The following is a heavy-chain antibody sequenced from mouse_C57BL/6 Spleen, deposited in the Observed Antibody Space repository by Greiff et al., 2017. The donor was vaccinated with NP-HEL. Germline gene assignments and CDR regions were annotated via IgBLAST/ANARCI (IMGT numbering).Heavy chain of an antibody. CDR2: IRSKSNNYAT. D-gene: IGHD2-3*01. CDR1: GFSFNTYA. V-gene: IGHV10-1*01. CDR3: VRQAYDGYYVPYYFDY. J-gene: IGHJ2*01. Sequence: EVQLLESGGGLVQPKGSLKLSCAASGFSFNTYAMNWVRQAPGKGLEWVARIRSKSNNYATYYADSVKDRFTISRDDSESMLYLQMNNLKTEDTAMYYCVRQAYDGYYVPYYFDYWGQGTTLTVSS.